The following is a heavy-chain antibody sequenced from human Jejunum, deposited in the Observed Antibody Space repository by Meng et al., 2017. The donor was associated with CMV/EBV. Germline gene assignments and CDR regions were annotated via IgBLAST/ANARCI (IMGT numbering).Heavy chain of an antibody. V-gene: IGHV6-1*01. CDR1: GDSVSSNRAA. D-gene: IGHD7-27*01. J-gene: IGHJ5*02. CDR2: TYYRSNWST. Sequence: GDSVSSNRAAWNWIRPSPSRGLEWLGRTYYRSNWSTDYAPSVKSRITISPDTSKNQVSLHLTSLTPEDTAMYYCVRSSTTGGFDPWGQGTLVTVSS. CDR3: VRSSTTGGFDP.